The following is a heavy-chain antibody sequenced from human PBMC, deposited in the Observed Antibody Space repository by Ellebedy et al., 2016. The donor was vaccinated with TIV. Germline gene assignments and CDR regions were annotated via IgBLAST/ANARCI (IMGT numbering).Heavy chain of an antibody. CDR3: ARYRSGWSFDY. D-gene: IGHD6-19*01. J-gene: IGHJ4*02. CDR2: ISSSGSTI. V-gene: IGHV3-11*01. Sequence: GESLKISXAASGFTFSDYYMSWIRQAPGKGLEWVSYISSSGSTIYYADSVKGRFAISRDNAKNSLYLQMNSLRAEDTAVYYCARYRSGWSFDYWGQGTLVTVSS. CDR1: GFTFSDYY.